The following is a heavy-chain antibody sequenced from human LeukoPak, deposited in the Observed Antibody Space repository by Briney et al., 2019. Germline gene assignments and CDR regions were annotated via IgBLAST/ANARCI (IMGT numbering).Heavy chain of an antibody. CDR2: IYSGGST. CDR3: ARTPSGWSPFGL. J-gene: IGHJ4*02. D-gene: IGHD6-19*01. Sequence: GGSLRLSCAASGFTVSSNYMSWVRQAPGKGLEWVSVIYSGGSTYYADSVKGRFTISRDNSKNTLYLQMNSLRAEDTAVYYCARTPSGWSPFGLWGQGTLVTVSS. V-gene: IGHV3-53*01. CDR1: GFTVSSNY.